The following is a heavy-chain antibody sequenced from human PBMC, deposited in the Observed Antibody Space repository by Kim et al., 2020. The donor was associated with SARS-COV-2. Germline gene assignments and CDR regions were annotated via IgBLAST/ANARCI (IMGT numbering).Heavy chain of an antibody. Sequence: SETLSLTCTVSGGSISSSSYYWGWIRQPPGKGLEWIGSNYYSGSTYYNPSLKSRVTISVDKSKNQFSLKLSSVTAADTDVYYCARDNSSGGPAFDIWGQGTMVTVSS. J-gene: IGHJ3*02. CDR1: GGSISSSSYY. V-gene: IGHV4-39*01. CDR2: NYYSGST. CDR3: ARDNSSGGPAFDI. D-gene: IGHD6-19*01.